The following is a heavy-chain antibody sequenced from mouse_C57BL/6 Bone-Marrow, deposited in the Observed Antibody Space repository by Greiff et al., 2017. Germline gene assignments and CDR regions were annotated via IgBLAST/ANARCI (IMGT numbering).Heavy chain of an antibody. CDR3: SSLLWLQDYAMDY. V-gene: IGHV14-2*01. D-gene: IGHD2-2*01. Sequence: VQLKQSGAELVKPGASVKLSCTASGFNIKDYYMHWVKQRTEPGLEWIGRIDPEDGETKYAPKFPGKATITADTSSNTAYLQLSSLTSEDTAVYFCSSLLWLQDYAMDYWGQGTSVTVSS. CDR2: IDPEDGET. J-gene: IGHJ4*01. CDR1: GFNIKDYY.